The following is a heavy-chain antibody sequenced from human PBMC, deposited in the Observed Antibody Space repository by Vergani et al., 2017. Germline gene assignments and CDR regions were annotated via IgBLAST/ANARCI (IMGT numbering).Heavy chain of an antibody. Sequence: EVQLVESGGGLVQPGGSLRLSCAASGFTLSDHVMDWVRQGPGKGLEWVGRIRSKANSYATAYAASVKGRFTISRDDSKNTAYLQMNSLKTEDTAVYYCTRPIGDIVVVPAGLDVWGKGTTVTVSS. CDR3: TRPIGDIVVVPAGLDV. CDR2: IRSKANSYAT. J-gene: IGHJ6*04. V-gene: IGHV3-73*01. CDR1: GFTLSDHV. D-gene: IGHD2-2*01.